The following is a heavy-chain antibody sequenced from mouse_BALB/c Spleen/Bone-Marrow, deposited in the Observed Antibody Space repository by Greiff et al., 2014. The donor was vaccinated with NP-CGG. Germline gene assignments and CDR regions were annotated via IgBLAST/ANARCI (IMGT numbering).Heavy chain of an antibody. J-gene: IGHJ1*01. CDR2: INHYNDDT. CDR1: GYTFTSYV. Sequence: VQLQQSGPELVKPGASVKMSCKASGYTFTSYVIHWVKQKPGQGLDWIAYINHYNDDTKYNEKFRGKATLTSDKSSSTAYMELSSLTSEDSAVFYCARWGRYDWYFDVWGAGTTVTVSS. D-gene: IGHD2-12*01. CDR3: ARWGRYDWYFDV. V-gene: IGHV1-14*01.